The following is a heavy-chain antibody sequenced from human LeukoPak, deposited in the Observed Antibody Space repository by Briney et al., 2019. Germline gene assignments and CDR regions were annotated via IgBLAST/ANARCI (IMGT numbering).Heavy chain of an antibody. CDR3: ARSESPGTYWGVYYGMDV. V-gene: IGHV1-69*04. Sequence: SVKVSFKASGGTFSSYAISWVRQAPGQGLEWMGRIIPILGIANYAQKFQGRVTITADKSTSTAYMELSSLRSEDTAVYYCARSESPGTYWGVYYGMDVWGQGTTVTVSS. J-gene: IGHJ6*02. CDR1: GGTFSSYA. D-gene: IGHD1-1*01. CDR2: IIPILGIA.